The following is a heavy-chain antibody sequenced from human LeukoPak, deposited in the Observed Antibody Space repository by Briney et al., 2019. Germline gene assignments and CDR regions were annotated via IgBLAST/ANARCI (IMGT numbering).Heavy chain of an antibody. CDR3: AKVHYDFWSGYYTELDY. Sequence: GGSLRLSCAASGFTFSSYAMSWVRQAPGEGLEWVSAISGSGGSTYYADSVKVRFTISRDNSKNTLYLQMNSLRAEDTAVYYCAKVHYDFWSGYYTELDYWGQGTLVTVSS. V-gene: IGHV3-23*01. CDR1: GFTFSSYA. CDR2: ISGSGGST. D-gene: IGHD3-3*01. J-gene: IGHJ4*02.